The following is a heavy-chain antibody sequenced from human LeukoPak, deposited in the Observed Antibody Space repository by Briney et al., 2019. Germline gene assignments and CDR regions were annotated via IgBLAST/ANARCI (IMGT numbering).Heavy chain of an antibody. CDR3: ARGGSRSYTSSTLDY. V-gene: IGHV4-59*01. CDR1: GGSINVYY. CDR2: ISYSGNT. J-gene: IGHJ4*02. D-gene: IGHD6-6*01. Sequence: SETLSLTCSVSGGSINVYYWNWIRQSPGKGLEWIGSISYSGNTNYNPSLKSRVIISIDTSKNRLSLKVSSVTAADTAMYYCARGGSRSYTSSTLDYWGQGTLATVSS.